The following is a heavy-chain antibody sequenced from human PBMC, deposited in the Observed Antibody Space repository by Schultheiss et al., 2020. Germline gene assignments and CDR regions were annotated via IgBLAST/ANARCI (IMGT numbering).Heavy chain of an antibody. CDR3: ARDNYDSSGYDPFFDY. CDR1: GFTFSDYY. D-gene: IGHD3-22*01. J-gene: IGHJ4*02. CDR2: ISSSGSTI. V-gene: IGHV3-11*01. Sequence: GGSLRLSCAASGFTFSDYYMSWIRQAPGKGLEWVSYISSSGSTIYYADSVKGRFTISRDNAKNSLYLQMNSLRAEDTAVYYCARDNYDSSGYDPFFDYWGQGTLATVSS.